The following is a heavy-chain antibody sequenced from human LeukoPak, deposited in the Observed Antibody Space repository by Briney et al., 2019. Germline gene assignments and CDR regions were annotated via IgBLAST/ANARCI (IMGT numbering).Heavy chain of an antibody. CDR1: GFTFSSYS. CDR3: ARDRKIAS. Sequence: PGGSLRLSCEGSGFTFSSYSMIWVRQAPGQGLEWVANIKQDGSEKHYVDSVKGRFTISRDNAKNSLYLQMNSMSAENTAVYYCARDRKIASGAQGPLVTVP. J-gene: IGHJ5*01. D-gene: IGHD1-14*01. CDR2: IKQDGSEK. V-gene: IGHV3-7*01.